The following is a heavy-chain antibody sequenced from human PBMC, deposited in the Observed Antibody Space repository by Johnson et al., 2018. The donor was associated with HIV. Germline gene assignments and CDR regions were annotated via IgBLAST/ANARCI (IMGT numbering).Heavy chain of an antibody. CDR2: ISYDGTNK. V-gene: IGHV3-30*04. D-gene: IGHD6-13*01. J-gene: IGHJ3*02. Sequence: QMQLVESGGGVVQPGRSLRLSCAASGFTFSSYAMHWVRQAPGKGLEWVAVISYDGTNKYYADSVKGRFTLSRENSKNTLYLQMNSLRTADTAVYYCARLTGQQLVPRGGAFDIWGQGTMVTVSS. CDR3: ARLTGQQLVPRGGAFDI. CDR1: GFTFSSYA.